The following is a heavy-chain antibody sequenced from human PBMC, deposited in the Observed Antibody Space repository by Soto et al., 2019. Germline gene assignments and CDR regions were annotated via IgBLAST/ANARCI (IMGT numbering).Heavy chain of an antibody. CDR3: ARAPDCGGDCYPNWFDP. V-gene: IGHV4-61*01. J-gene: IGHJ5*02. D-gene: IGHD2-21*02. CDR2: IYYSGST. Sequence: PSETLSLTCTVSGGSVSSGSYYWSWIRQPPGKGLEWIGYIYYSGSTNYNPSLKSRVTISVDTSKNQFSLKLSSVTAADTAVYYCARAPDCGGDCYPNWFDPWGQGTLVTVSS. CDR1: GGSVSSGSYY.